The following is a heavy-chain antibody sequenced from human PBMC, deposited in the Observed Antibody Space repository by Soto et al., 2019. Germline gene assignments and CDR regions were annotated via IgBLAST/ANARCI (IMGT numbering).Heavy chain of an antibody. D-gene: IGHD3-10*01. CDR2: ISYSGST. CDR1: GASISTYY. V-gene: IGHV4-59*01. CDR3: AREGYGSGGGYFDY. J-gene: IGHJ4*02. Sequence: SETLSLTCTVSGASISTYYWSWIRQPPGKGLEWIGYISYSGSTNYNPSLKSRVTISFDASKNEISLQVRSATAADTAVYYCAREGYGSGGGYFDYWGRGTLVTVSS.